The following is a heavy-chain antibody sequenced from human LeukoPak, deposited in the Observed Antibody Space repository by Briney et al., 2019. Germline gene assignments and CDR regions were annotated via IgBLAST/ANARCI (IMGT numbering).Heavy chain of an antibody. CDR2: IIPIFGTA. D-gene: IGHD3-22*01. CDR3: ARVSSGYVSTFDY. Sequence: SVKVSCKASGGTFSSYAISWVRQAPGQGLEWMGGIIPIFGTANYAQKFQGRVTITTDESTGTAYMELSSLRSEDTAVYYCARVSSGYVSTFDYWGQGTLVTVSS. V-gene: IGHV1-69*05. CDR1: GGTFSSYA. J-gene: IGHJ4*02.